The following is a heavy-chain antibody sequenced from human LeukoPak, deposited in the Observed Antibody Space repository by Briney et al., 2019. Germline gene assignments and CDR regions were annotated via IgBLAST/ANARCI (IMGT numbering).Heavy chain of an antibody. J-gene: IGHJ4*02. CDR1: GGSISSSPYY. CDR3: ARGVVAAAGRTFVF. D-gene: IGHD6-13*01. V-gene: IGHV4-39*07. Sequence: PSETLSLTCTVCGGSISSSPYYWGWIRQPPGKGLEWIGSIYYSGTTHYNPSLESRGTISVDTSKNQFSLKLASVTAADTAVYYCARGVVAAAGRTFVFWGQGALVTVSS. CDR2: IYYSGTT.